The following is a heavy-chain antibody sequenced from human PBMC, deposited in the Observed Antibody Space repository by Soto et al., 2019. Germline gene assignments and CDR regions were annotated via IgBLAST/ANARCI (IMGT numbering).Heavy chain of an antibody. CDR2: IYASGST. Sequence: QVQLQESGPRLVKPSETLSLTCTVSGGSISGDYWTWIRQPAGKGLEWIGRIYASGSTNYNPSLKSRVTLSVDTSKSQFSLKLTSVNAADTAIYCCAKVTWSGYFTYWGQGILVTVSS. CDR3: AKVTWSGYFTY. V-gene: IGHV4-4*07. CDR1: GGSISGDY. J-gene: IGHJ4*02. D-gene: IGHD3-3*01.